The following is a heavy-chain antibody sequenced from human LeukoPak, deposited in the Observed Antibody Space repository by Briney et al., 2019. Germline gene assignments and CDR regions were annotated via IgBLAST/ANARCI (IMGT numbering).Heavy chain of an antibody. CDR2: ISAYNGNT. V-gene: IGHV1-18*04. D-gene: IGHD2-2*01. Sequence: ASVKVSFKASGYTFTIYGISWVRQAPGQGREWMGWISAYNGNTNYAQKLQGRVTMTTDTSTSTAYMELRSLRSDDTAVYYCARALYQYCSSTSCPTAFDYWGQGTLVTVSS. CDR3: ARALYQYCSSTSCPTAFDY. CDR1: GYTFTIYG. J-gene: IGHJ4*02.